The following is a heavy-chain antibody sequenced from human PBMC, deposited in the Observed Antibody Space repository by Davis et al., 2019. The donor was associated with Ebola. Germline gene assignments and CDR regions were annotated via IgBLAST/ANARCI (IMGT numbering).Heavy chain of an antibody. D-gene: IGHD5-12*01. J-gene: IGHJ4*02. CDR2: IYHSGST. CDR3: ARVVYSGYDEFDY. V-gene: IGHV4-4*02. Sequence: MPSETLSLTCAVSGGSISSSNWWSWVRQPPGKGLEWIGEIYHSGSTYYNPSLKSRVTISVDTSKNQFSLKLSSVTAADTAVYYCARVVYSGYDEFDYWGQGTLVTVSS. CDR1: GGSISSSNW.